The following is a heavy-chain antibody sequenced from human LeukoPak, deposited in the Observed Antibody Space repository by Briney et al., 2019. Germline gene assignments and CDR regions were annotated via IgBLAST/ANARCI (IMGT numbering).Heavy chain of an antibody. D-gene: IGHD3-22*01. CDR3: AKDLTYYYGSSGDDAFDI. J-gene: IGHJ3*02. V-gene: IGHV3-30*02. CDR2: IRYDGSNK. CDR1: GFTFSSYG. Sequence: GGSLRLSCAASGFTFSSYGMHWVRQAPGKGLEWVAFIRYDGSNKYYADSVKGRFTISRDNSKNTLYLQMNSLRAEDTAVYYCAKDLTYYYGSSGDDAFDIWGQGTMVTVSS.